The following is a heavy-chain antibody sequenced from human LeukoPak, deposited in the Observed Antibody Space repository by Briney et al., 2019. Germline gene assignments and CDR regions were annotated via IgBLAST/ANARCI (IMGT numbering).Heavy chain of an antibody. CDR1: GGSISSGDYY. V-gene: IGHV4-30-4*01. Sequence: SETLSLTCTVSGGSISSGDYYWSWIRQPPGKGLEWIGYIYYSGSTYYNPSLKSRVTISVDTSKNQFSLKLSSVTAADTVVYYCARGSFPYYYGSGYSYGMDVWGQGTTVTVSS. CDR2: IYYSGST. J-gene: IGHJ6*02. CDR3: ARGSFPYYYGSGYSYGMDV. D-gene: IGHD3-10*01.